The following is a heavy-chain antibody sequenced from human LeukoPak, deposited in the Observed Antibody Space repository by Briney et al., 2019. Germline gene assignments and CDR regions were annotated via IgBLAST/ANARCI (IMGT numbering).Heavy chain of an antibody. CDR2: INPNSGGT. J-gene: IGHJ6*02. Sequence: ASVKVSCKASGYTFTGYYMHWVRQAPGQGLEWMGWINPNSGGTNYAQKFQGRVTMTRDTSISTAYMELSRLRSEDTAVYYCAREEFDIVATKGMDVWGQGTTVTVSS. D-gene: IGHD5-12*01. CDR3: AREEFDIVATKGMDV. CDR1: GYTFTGYY. V-gene: IGHV1-2*02.